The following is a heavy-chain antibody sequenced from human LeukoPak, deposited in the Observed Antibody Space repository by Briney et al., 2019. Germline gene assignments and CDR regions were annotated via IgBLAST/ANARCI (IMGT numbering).Heavy chain of an antibody. V-gene: IGHV3-74*01. J-gene: IGHJ3*01. Sequence: GGSLRLSCAASGFTFNSYWVHWVRQAPGKGLVWVSRIDEDGKTIDYADSVKGRFTISRDNAKDTLYLQMNSLRAEDTAQYFCARDPNGDYIGAFEFWGRGTVVTVSS. CDR1: GFTFNSYW. CDR2: IDEDGKTI. CDR3: ARDPNGDYIGAFEF. D-gene: IGHD4-17*01.